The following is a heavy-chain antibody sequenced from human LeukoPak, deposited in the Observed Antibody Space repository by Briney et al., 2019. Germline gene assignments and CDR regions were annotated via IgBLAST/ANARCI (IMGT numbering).Heavy chain of an antibody. CDR3: ARADYDILTGYSI. V-gene: IGHV3-21*01. D-gene: IGHD3-9*01. CDR1: GFTFSSYS. CDR2: ISSSSSYI. Sequence: GGSLRLSCAASGFTFSSYSMNWVRQAPGKGLEWVSSISSSSSYIYYADSVKGRFTISRDNAKNSLYLQMNSLRAEDTAVYYCARADYDILTGYSIWGQGILVTVSS. J-gene: IGHJ4*02.